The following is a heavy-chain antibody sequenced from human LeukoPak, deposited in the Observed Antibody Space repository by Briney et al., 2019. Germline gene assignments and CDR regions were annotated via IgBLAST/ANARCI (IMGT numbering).Heavy chain of an antibody. CDR3: ARPYYSNYYYYTLDV. CDR2: IWYDGSKK. Sequence: GGSLRLSCAASGFTFSNYGMHWVRQAPGKGLEWVGIIWYDGSKKYLADSVKGRFTISRDNSKNTLYLEMNSLRAEDTAVYYCARPYYSNYYYYTLDVWGQGTTVTVSS. V-gene: IGHV3-33*01. J-gene: IGHJ6*02. CDR1: GFTFSNYG. D-gene: IGHD3-22*01.